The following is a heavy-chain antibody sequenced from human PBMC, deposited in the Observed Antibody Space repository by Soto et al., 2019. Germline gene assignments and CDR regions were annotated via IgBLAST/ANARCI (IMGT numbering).Heavy chain of an antibody. Sequence: GGSLRLSCAASGFTFSSYAMHWVRQAPGKGLEWVAVISYDGSNKYYADSVKGRFTISRDNSKNTLYLQMNSLRAEDTAVYYCARDVKRGIYGMDVWGQGTTVTVSS. V-gene: IGHV3-30-3*01. CDR1: GFTFSSYA. CDR2: ISYDGSNK. D-gene: IGHD3-16*01. CDR3: ARDVKRGIYGMDV. J-gene: IGHJ6*02.